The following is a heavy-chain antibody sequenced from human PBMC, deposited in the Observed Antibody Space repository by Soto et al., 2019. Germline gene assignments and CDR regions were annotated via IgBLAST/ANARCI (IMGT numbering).Heavy chain of an antibody. Sequence: PGGSLRLSCAASGFTFSSYGMHWVRQAPGKGLEWVAVVSYDGRNKYYADSVKGRFTISRDNSKNTLYLQMNSLRAEDTAVYYFSKARWTTVTPTPFDYWGQGTLVTVSS. D-gene: IGHD4-17*01. CDR2: VSYDGRNK. J-gene: IGHJ4*02. CDR1: GFTFSSYG. V-gene: IGHV3-30*18. CDR3: SKARWTTVTPTPFDY.